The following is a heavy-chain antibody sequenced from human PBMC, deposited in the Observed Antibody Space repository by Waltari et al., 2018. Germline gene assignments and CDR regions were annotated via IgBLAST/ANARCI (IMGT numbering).Heavy chain of an antibody. V-gene: IGHV1-58*01. CDR2: LVIAGGHT. D-gene: IGHD1-26*01. J-gene: IGHJ4*02. CDR1: GFTFSASA. Sequence: QMQLVQSGPEVKTPGTSVRVSCKTSGFTFSASAVQWVRQARGQPLEWIGWLVIAGGHTSNAQQVRQRATFSSDMSTGTAYMELTSLRSDDTAVYYCAAEVPKGSSWHYWGQGTLVTVSS. CDR3: AAEVPKGSSWHY.